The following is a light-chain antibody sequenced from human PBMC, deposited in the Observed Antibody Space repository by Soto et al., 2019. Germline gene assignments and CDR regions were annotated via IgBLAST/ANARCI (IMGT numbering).Light chain of an antibody. CDR1: QSITIY. J-gene: IGKJ1*01. CDR2: GAS. V-gene: IGKV1-39*01. Sequence: DIQMTHSPSSLSASVGDRVTITCRASQSITIYLNWYQQQPGKAPRLLIYGASTLQTGVPSRFSGSGSMTDFTLTISDLQPEDFATYYCQQTYTAPRTFGQGTKVDI. CDR3: QQTYTAPRT.